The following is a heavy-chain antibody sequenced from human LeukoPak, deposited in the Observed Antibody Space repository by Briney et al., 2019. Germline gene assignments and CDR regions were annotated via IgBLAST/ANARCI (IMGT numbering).Heavy chain of an antibody. V-gene: IGHV3-7*01. D-gene: IGHD5-24*01. CDR1: GFTFGNSW. Sequence: GGSLRLSCAASGFTFGNSWMSWVRQAPGKGLEWVANINQDGGERYYVDSVKGRFTISRDNAKNSLYLQMNSLRAEDTAVYYCARVGRDGYNGISFDYWGQGTLVTVSS. J-gene: IGHJ4*02. CDR3: ARVGRDGYNGISFDY. CDR2: INQDGGER.